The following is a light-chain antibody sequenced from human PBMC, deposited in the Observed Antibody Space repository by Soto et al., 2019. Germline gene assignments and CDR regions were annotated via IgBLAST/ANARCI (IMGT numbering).Light chain of an antibody. J-gene: IGKJ1*01. CDR1: QSVSSN. CDR2: GAS. CDR3: QQYNNGWT. V-gene: IGKV3-15*01. Sequence: EIVMTQSPATLSVSPGERATLSCRASQSVSSNLAWYQQKPGQAPRLLIYGASTRATGIPARFSGSGSGTXXXXTXXXXXSEDFAVYYCQQYNNGWTFGQGTKVEIK.